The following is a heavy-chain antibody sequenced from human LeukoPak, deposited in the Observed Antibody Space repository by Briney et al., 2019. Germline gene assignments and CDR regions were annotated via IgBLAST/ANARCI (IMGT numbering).Heavy chain of an antibody. CDR1: GFTFSSYS. D-gene: IGHD3-16*01. CDR3: ARVWDFGFDY. CDR2: ISSTSSYI. V-gene: IGHV3-21*01. Sequence: PGGSLRLSCAASGFTFSSYSMNWVRQAPGKGLEWVSSISSTSSYIYYADSVKGRFSISRDNAKNSLYLQTNSLRAEGTAVYYCARVWDFGFDYWGQGTLVTVSS. J-gene: IGHJ4*02.